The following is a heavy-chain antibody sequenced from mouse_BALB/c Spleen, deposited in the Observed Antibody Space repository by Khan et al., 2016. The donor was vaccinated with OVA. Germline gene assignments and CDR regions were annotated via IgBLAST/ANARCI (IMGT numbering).Heavy chain of an antibody. D-gene: IGHD2-10*01. CDR3: ARQPYYHYNIMDY. CDR1: GFSLTKYG. Sequence: QVQLKQSGPGLVAPSQSLSITCTISGFSLTKYGVHWVRQPPGKGLEWLVVIWSDGSTTYNSALKSRLTISKDNSKSQVFLKMNSLQTDDTAMYFCARQPYYHYNIMDYWGQGTSVTVSS. J-gene: IGHJ4*01. V-gene: IGHV2-6-1*01. CDR2: IWSDGST.